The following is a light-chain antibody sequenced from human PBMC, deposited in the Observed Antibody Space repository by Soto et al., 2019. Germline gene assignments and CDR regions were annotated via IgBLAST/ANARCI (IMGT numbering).Light chain of an antibody. CDR1: QSVRGSY. Sequence: EIVLTQSPGTLSLSPGERATLSCRASQSVRGSYLACYRQRPGQAPRLLIYGATSRATGIPDRFSGSGSGTDFTLTIRRLAPEDFAVYYCQQYDRTPLYTFGQGTKLEIK. CDR2: GAT. CDR3: QQYDRTPLYT. J-gene: IGKJ2*01. V-gene: IGKV3-20*01.